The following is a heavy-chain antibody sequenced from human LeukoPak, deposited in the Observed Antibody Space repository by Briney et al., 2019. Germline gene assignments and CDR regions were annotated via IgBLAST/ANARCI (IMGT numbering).Heavy chain of an antibody. CDR2: MNPNSGNT. V-gene: IGHV1-8*01. CDR3: ARLKQVPRADYYYYYGMDV. Sequence: ASVKVSCKASGYTFTSYDINWVRQATGQGLEWMGWMNPNSGNTGYAQKFQGRVTMTRNTSISTAYMELSSLRSEDTAVYYCARLKQVPRADYYYYYGMDVWGQGTTVTVSS. D-gene: IGHD3-10*01. CDR1: GYTFTSYD. J-gene: IGHJ6*02.